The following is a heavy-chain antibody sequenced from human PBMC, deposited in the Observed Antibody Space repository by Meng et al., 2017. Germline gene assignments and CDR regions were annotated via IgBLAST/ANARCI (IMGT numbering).Heavy chain of an antibody. CDR3: ARGYYFDY. CDR1: GFTFSSYW. J-gene: IGHJ4*02. Sequence: GESLKISCAASGFTFSSYWMSWVRQAPGRGLEWVANIKQDGSEKYYVDSVKGRFTISRDNAKNSLYLQMNSLRAEDTAVYYCARGYYFDYWGQGTLVTVSS. V-gene: IGHV3-7*04. CDR2: IKQDGSEK.